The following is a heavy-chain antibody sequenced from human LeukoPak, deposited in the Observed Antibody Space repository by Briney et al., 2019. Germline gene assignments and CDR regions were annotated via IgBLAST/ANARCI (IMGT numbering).Heavy chain of an antibody. Sequence: ASVKVSCKASGYTFTSYGISWVRQAPGQGLEWMGWISAYNGNTNYAQKFQGRVTITADKSTSTAYMELSSLRSEDTAVYYCARGLYYYDSSGYYRLDAFDIWGQGTMVTVSS. CDR3: ARGLYYYDSSGYYRLDAFDI. CDR1: GYTFTSYG. V-gene: IGHV1-18*01. J-gene: IGHJ3*02. CDR2: ISAYNGNT. D-gene: IGHD3-22*01.